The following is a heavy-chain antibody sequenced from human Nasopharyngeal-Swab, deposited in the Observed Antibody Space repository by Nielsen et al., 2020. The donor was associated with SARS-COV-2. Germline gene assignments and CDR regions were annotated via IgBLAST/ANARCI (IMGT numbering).Heavy chain of an antibody. CDR3: ARGDYYDSLVGAFDI. Sequence: GESLKISCAASGFTFSSYWMHWVRQAPGKGPVWVSRINSDGSSTSYADSVKGRFTISRDNAKNTLYLQMNRLRAEDTAVYYCARGDYYDSLVGAFDIWGQGTMVTVSS. D-gene: IGHD3-22*01. V-gene: IGHV3-74*01. CDR1: GFTFSSYW. J-gene: IGHJ3*02. CDR2: INSDGSST.